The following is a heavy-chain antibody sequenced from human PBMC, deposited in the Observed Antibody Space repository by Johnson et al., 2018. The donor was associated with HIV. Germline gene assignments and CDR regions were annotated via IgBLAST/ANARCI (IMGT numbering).Heavy chain of an antibody. CDR1: GFSVSNNY. CDR2: IYSGGST. Sequence: VQLVESGEGLVQPGGSLRLSCAASGFSVSNNYMSWVRQAPGKGLEWVSVIYSGGSTYHADSVKGRFTISRDNSNNTLYLQMNSLRAEDTAVYYCARGEQWLVPDSEDAFDIWGQGTIVTVSS. V-gene: IGHV3-66*01. D-gene: IGHD6-19*01. CDR3: ARGEQWLVPDSEDAFDI. J-gene: IGHJ3*02.